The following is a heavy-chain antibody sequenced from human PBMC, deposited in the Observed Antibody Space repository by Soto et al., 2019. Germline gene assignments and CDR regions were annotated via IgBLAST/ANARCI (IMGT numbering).Heavy chain of an antibody. CDR1: GYTFAGYY. V-gene: IGHV1-2*02. CDR2: INPKNGGT. CDR3: ARDRPPDVRYSHSWHRFDP. J-gene: IGHJ5*02. Sequence: EEEKTSASVKVSCKASGYTFAGYYMHCVRQAPGQGLEWMGWINPKNGGTNYAQKFQGRVTMTRDTPISTAYMELSSLRSDDTAVYYCARDRPPDVRYSHSWHRFDPWGQGTLVTVS. D-gene: IGHD2-15*01.